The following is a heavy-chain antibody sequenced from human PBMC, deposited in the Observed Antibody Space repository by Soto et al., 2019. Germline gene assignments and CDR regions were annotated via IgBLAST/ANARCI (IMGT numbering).Heavy chain of an antibody. D-gene: IGHD6-13*01. J-gene: IGHJ4*02. Sequence: GGSLRLSCAASGFTFDDYAMHWVRQTPGKGLEWVSGISWNSGSLDYADSVKGRFTISRDNAKNSLYLQMNSLGAEDTAMYYCAKDKYISSGPFDYWGQGTLVTVSS. CDR2: ISWNSGSL. V-gene: IGHV3-9*01. CDR3: AKDKYISSGPFDY. CDR1: GFTFDDYA.